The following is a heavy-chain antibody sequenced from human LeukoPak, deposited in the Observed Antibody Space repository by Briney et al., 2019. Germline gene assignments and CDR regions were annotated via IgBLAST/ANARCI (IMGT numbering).Heavy chain of an antibody. D-gene: IGHD4-17*01. Sequence: GGSLRLSCAAPGFTFRTYAMSWVRQAPGKGLEWVSRINGDGSYTNYADSVRGRFTIFRDNAKNTLYLQMNSLRAEDTAVYFCSRDSIEDDYGDYVGDYWGQGTLVTVSS. V-gene: IGHV3-74*01. CDR2: INGDGSYT. CDR3: SRDSIEDDYGDYVGDY. J-gene: IGHJ4*02. CDR1: GFTFRTYA.